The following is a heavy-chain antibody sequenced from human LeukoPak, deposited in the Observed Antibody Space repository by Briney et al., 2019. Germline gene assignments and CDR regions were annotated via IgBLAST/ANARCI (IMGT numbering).Heavy chain of an antibody. J-gene: IGHJ4*02. V-gene: IGHV3-30*18. Sequence: GGSLRLSCAASGFTFSSYVMHWVRQAPGKGLERVAVISYDGSNKYYADSVKGRFTISRDNSKNTLYLQMNSLRAEDTAVYYCAKDRYYYDSSGYYLDYWGQGTLVTVSS. CDR1: GFTFSSYV. D-gene: IGHD3-22*01. CDR3: AKDRYYYDSSGYYLDY. CDR2: ISYDGSNK.